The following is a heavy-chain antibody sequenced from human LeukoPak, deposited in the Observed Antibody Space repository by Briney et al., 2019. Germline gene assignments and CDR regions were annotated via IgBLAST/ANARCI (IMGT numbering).Heavy chain of an antibody. CDR3: ARDTLENYDSNYGMDV. CDR1: GFTFSSYG. D-gene: IGHD3-22*01. J-gene: IGHJ6*02. CDR2: IRYDGSNK. V-gene: IGHV3-30*02. Sequence: QTGGSLRLSCAASGFTFSSYGMHWVRQAPGKGLEWVAFIRYDGSNKYYADSVKGRFTISRDNAKNSLYLQTNSLRAEDTAVYYCARDTLENYDSNYGMDVWGQGTTVTVSS.